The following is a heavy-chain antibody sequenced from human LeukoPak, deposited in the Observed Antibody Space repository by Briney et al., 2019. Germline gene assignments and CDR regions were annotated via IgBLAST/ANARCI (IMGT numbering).Heavy chain of an antibody. CDR3: ARDQYDTWSRRGNFDS. J-gene: IGHJ4*02. Sequence: GGSLRLSCVASGFTFGKYWMSWVRQAPGKGLERVANIKLDGSEKNYVDSVKGRFTISRDNTKNSLYLQMNSLRAKDTAVFYCARDQYDTWSRRGNFDSWGQGTLVIVSS. D-gene: IGHD3-3*01. V-gene: IGHV3-7*03. CDR1: GFTFGKYW. CDR2: IKLDGSEK.